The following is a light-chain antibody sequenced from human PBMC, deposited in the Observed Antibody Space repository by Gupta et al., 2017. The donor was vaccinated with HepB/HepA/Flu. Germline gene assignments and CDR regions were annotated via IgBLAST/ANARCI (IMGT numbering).Light chain of an antibody. V-gene: IGKV3-15*01. CDR3: QQYNNWPTIT. J-gene: IGKJ5*01. Sequence: EIVITQSPATLSVSTGERATLSCRASQSVSSNLAWYQQKPGQAPRLLIYGASTRATGIPARFSGSGSGTEFTLTISSLQSEDFAVYYCQQYNNWPTITFGQGTQLEIK. CDR2: GAS. CDR1: QSVSSN.